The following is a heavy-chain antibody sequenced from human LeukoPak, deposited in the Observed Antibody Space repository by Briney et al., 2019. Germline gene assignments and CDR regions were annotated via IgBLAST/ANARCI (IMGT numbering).Heavy chain of an antibody. CDR2: IIPIFGTA. V-gene: IGHV1-69*13. CDR1: GGTFSSYA. Sequence: ASVKVSCKASGGTFSSYAISWVRQAPGQGLEWMGGIIPIFGTANYAQKFQGRVTITADESTSTAYMELSSLRSEDTAVYYCARADLYCSGGSCYWFDPWGQGTLVTVSS. CDR3: ARADLYCSGGSCYWFDP. J-gene: IGHJ5*02. D-gene: IGHD2-15*01.